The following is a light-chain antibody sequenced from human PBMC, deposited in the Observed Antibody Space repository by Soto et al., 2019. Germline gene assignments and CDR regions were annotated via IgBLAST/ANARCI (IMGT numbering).Light chain of an antibody. CDR1: QSFSNY. CDR3: QQTYTIPWT. J-gene: IGKJ1*01. CDR2: SAT. V-gene: IGKV1-39*01. Sequence: DIQMTQSPSSVSASVGDRVTITCRTSQSFSNYLAWYQHRPGKAPKLLIYSATVLQSGVPSRFSGSGSGTDFTLTISRLQPEDSATYCCQQTYTIPWTFGQGTRVEIK.